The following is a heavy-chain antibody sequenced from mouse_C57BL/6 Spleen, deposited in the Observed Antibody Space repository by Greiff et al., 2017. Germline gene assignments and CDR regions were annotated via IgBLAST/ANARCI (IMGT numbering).Heavy chain of an antibody. CDR2: IYPGSGST. CDR1: GYTFISYW. J-gene: IGHJ2*01. CDR3: ARAGSNGFDY. D-gene: IGHD1-1*01. V-gene: IGHV1-55*01. Sequence: QVQLQQPGAELVKPGASVKMSCKASGYTFISYWITWVKQRPGQGLEWIGDIYPGSGSTNYNEKFKSKATLTVDKSSSTAYMQLSSLTSEDSAVYYCARAGSNGFDYWGKGTTLTVSS.